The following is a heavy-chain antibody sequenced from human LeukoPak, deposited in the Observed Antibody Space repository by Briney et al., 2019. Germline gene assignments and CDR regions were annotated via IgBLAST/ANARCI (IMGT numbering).Heavy chain of an antibody. CDR2: IKQDGSEK. CDR1: GFTFNNYW. J-gene: IGHJ4*02. V-gene: IGHV3-7*01. D-gene: IGHD6-13*01. Sequence: AGGSLRLSCAASGFTFNNYWMTWVRQAQGQGLEWVANIKQDGSEKYYVDSVKGRFTISRDNANNSLYLERNSLRAEDTAVYFCGRDRVWTVLYWGLGTPVTVSS. CDR3: GRDRVWTVLY.